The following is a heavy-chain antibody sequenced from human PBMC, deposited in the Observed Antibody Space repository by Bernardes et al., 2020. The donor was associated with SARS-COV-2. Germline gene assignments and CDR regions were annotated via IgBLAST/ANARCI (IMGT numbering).Heavy chain of an antibody. D-gene: IGHD5-12*01. V-gene: IGHV2-5*02. CDR1: DFSLSTTGVS. CDR2: IYWDNDK. CDR3: VHSYSGSDVALDY. Sequence: SGPTLVKPTQTLTLTCPFSDFSLSTTGVSVGWIRQPPGKTLEWLGFIYWDNDKRYSPSLQSRLTITKGTSNNQVVLRLTIMDPVDTATYYCVHSYSGSDVALDYWGQGILVTVSS. J-gene: IGHJ4*02.